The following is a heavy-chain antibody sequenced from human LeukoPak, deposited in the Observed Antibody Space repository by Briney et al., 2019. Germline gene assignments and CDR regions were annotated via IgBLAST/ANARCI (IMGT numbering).Heavy chain of an antibody. CDR2: IYPSDSDT. Sequence: GESLNISCKASGYSFTSSWIGWVRQMPGKGLEWVGTIYPSDSDTRYSPSFRGQVTISVDKSINTAYLQWSSLEASDSAMYYCARLSGGSPWGQGTLVTVSS. CDR1: GYSFTSSW. CDR3: ARLSGGSP. J-gene: IGHJ5*02. V-gene: IGHV5-51*01. D-gene: IGHD2-15*01.